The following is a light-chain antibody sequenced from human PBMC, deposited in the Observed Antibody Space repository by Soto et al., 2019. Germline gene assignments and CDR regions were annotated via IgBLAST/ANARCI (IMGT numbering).Light chain of an antibody. CDR3: QQCYRTLLT. CDR1: QSISSY. Sequence: DIQMTQSPSSLSASVGDRVTITCRASQSISSYLNWYQQKPGKAPKLLIYAASSLQSGVPSRFSGSGSGTDFTLTISILQPEEFATYYCQQCYRTLLTFGGGTKVEIK. J-gene: IGKJ4*01. V-gene: IGKV1-39*01. CDR2: AAS.